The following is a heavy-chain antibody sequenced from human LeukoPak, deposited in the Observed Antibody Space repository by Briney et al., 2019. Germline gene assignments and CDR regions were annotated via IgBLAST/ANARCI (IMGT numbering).Heavy chain of an antibody. D-gene: IGHD3-16*01. V-gene: IGHV4-30-4*08. J-gene: IGHJ4*02. CDR1: GGSISSGDYY. CDR2: IYYSGST. CDR3: ARDTSIFRFDY. Sequence: PSQTLSLPCTVSGGSISSGDYYWSWIRQPPGKGLEWIGYIYYSGSTYYNPSLKSRVTISVDTSKSQFSLKLSSVTAADTAVYYCARDTSIFRFDYWGQGTLVTVSS.